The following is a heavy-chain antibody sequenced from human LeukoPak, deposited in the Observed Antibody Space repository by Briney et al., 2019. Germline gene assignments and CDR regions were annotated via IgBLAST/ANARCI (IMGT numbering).Heavy chain of an antibody. CDR3: ARRSNSLDY. D-gene: IGHD2/OR15-2a*01. CDR1: GFTFSSYA. CDR2: ISYDGSNQ. V-gene: IGHV3-30*04. Sequence: GGSLRLSCAASGFTFSSYAMHWVRQAPGKGLEWVAVISYDGSNQYYADSVKGRFTISRDNSKNTLYLQMNSLRAEDTAIYYCARRSNSLDYWGQGTLVTVSS. J-gene: IGHJ4*02.